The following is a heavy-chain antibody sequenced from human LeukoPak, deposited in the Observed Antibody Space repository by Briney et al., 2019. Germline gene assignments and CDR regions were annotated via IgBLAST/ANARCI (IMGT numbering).Heavy chain of an antibody. Sequence: GGSLRLSCAASGFTVSSNYMSWVRQAPGKGLEWVSVIYSGGSTYYADSVKGRFTISRDNSKNTLYLQMNSLRAEDTAVYYCARVRIAAAPHGVDYYYYMDVWGKGTTVTVSS. J-gene: IGHJ6*03. CDR2: IYSGGST. CDR3: ARVRIAAAPHGVDYYYYMDV. D-gene: IGHD6-13*01. V-gene: IGHV3-66*02. CDR1: GFTVSSNY.